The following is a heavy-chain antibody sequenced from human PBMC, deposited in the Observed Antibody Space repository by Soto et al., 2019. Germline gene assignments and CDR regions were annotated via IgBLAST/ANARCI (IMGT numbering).Heavy chain of an antibody. Sequence: QMQLVQSGPEVKKPGTSVKVSCKASGFTFTSSAMQWVRHARGQRLEWIGWIVVGSGNTNYAQKFQERVTITRDMSTSTAYMELSSLRSEDTAVYYCAAAPGKKSGWSPFDYWGQGTLVTVSS. J-gene: IGHJ4*02. CDR3: AAAPGKKSGWSPFDY. CDR2: IVVGSGNT. D-gene: IGHD6-19*01. V-gene: IGHV1-58*02. CDR1: GFTFTSSA.